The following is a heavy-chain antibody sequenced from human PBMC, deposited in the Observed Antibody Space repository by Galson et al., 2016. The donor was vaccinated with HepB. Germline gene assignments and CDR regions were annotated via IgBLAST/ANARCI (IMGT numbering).Heavy chain of an antibody. CDR2: IGSSGTII. Sequence: SLRLSCAASGFSFSNYEMNWVRQAPGKGLEWVSYIGSSGTIIKYADSVQGRFTISRDNAKNSLFLQVNSLRAGDTAVYYCTRGKSLWTMPWNYGLDVWGKGTTVIVSS. V-gene: IGHV3-48*03. CDR1: GFSFSNYE. J-gene: IGHJ6*04. D-gene: IGHD3-10*01. CDR3: TRGKSLWTMPWNYGLDV.